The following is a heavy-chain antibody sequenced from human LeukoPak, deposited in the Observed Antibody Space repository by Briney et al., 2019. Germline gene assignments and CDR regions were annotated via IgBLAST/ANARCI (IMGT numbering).Heavy chain of an antibody. D-gene: IGHD6-13*01. CDR2: MNPNTGQT. CDR3: TRGRRYAGSWYPDY. J-gene: IGHJ4*02. Sequence: ASVKVSCMASGYTFTNYDINWVRQASGQGLEWMGWMNPNTGQTGYAQKFQGRLTNTRDTSINTAYMELISLRAEDTAVYFCTRGRRYAGSWYPDYWGQGTLVTVSS. CDR1: GYTFTNYD. V-gene: IGHV1-8*03.